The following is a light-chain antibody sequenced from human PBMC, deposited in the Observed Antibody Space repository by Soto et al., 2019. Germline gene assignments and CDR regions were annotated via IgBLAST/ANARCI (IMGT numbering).Light chain of an antibody. CDR2: GAS. CDR1: QSVGSD. V-gene: IGKV3-15*01. J-gene: IGKJ4*01. CDR3: QQHISWPLT. Sequence: EIVMTQSPATLSVSPGERATLSCRASQSVGSDLAWYQQKPGQAPRLLIYGASTRATGIPTRFSGSGSGTDFTLTISNLEPEDFAVYYCQQHISWPLTFGGGTKVDIK.